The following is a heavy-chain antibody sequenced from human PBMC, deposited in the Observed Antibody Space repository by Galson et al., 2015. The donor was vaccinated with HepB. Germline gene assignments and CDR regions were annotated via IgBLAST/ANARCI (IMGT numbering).Heavy chain of an antibody. CDR2: ISSSSSYI. V-gene: IGHV3-21*01. Sequence: SLRLSCAASGFTFSSYSMNWVRQAPGKGMEWVSSISSSSSYIYYADSVKGRFTISRDNAKNSLYLQMNSLRAEDTAVYYCARDDIAAAGNYAFDIWGQGTMVTVSS. CDR1: GFTFSSYS. D-gene: IGHD6-13*01. J-gene: IGHJ3*02. CDR3: ARDDIAAAGNYAFDI.